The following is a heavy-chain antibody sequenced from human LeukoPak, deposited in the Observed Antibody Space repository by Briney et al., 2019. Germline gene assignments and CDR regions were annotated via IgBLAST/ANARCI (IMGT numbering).Heavy chain of an antibody. CDR2: IWYDGSNK. V-gene: IGHV3-33*03. J-gene: IGHJ4*02. CDR1: GFTFSSYG. D-gene: IGHD3-10*01. Sequence: PGRSLRLSCAASGFTFSSYGMHWVRQAPAKGLEGVAVIWYDGSNKYYADSVEGRFTISRDNSKNTLYLQMNSLRAEDTAVYYCAKDSTPTDYYGSAADYWGQGTLVTVSS. CDR3: AKDSTPTDYYGSAADY.